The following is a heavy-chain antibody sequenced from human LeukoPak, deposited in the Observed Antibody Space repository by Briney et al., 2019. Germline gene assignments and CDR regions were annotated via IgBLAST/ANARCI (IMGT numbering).Heavy chain of an antibody. V-gene: IGHV3-23*01. CDR3: AKEELEMATITGSDN. CDR2: ISGSGGST. D-gene: IGHD5-24*01. CDR1: GFTFSSYA. Sequence: GGSLRLSCAASGFTFSSYAMSWVRQAPGKGLELVSGISGSGGSTYYGDSVKGRFTISRDNSKNTLYLQMNNLRAEDTAVYYCAKEELEMATITGSDNWGQGTLVTVSS. J-gene: IGHJ4*02.